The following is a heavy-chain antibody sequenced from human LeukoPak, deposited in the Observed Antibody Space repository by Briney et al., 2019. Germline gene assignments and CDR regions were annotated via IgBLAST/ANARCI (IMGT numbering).Heavy chain of an antibody. J-gene: IGHJ4*02. CDR1: GFTFSTYG. CDR3: ATYSGYDRIFDH. D-gene: IGHD5-12*01. V-gene: IGHV3-48*01. Sequence: GGFLRLSCAASGFTFSTYGMNWVRQAPGKGLEWVSYISGGSSAIYYTDSVKGRFTISRDNAEKSVYLQMNGLRAEDTAVYYCATYSGYDRIFDHWGQGTLVTVSS. CDR2: ISGGSSAI.